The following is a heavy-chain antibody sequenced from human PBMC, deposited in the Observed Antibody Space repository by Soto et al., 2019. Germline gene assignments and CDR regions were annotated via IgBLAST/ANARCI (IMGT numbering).Heavy chain of an antibody. CDR3: ARDFPTGYYGMDV. Sequence: GGSLRLSCAASGFTFSSHAMSWVRQAPGKGLEWVSGISGSGGSTYYADSVKGRFTISRDNSKNTLYLQMNSLRAEDTAVYCCARDFPTGYYGMDVWGQGTTVTVSS. V-gene: IGHV3-23*01. CDR1: GFTFSSHA. J-gene: IGHJ6*02. CDR2: ISGSGGST. D-gene: IGHD2-8*02.